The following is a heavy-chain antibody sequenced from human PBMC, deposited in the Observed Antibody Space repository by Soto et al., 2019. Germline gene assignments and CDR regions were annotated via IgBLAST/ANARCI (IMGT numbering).Heavy chain of an antibody. Sequence: ASVKVSCKASGYTFTSYYMHWVRQAPGQGLEWMGAINPGGGSTSYAQKFQGRVTMTRDTSTSTVYMELSSLSSEDTAVYYCARDPGVVAGGDYYYYYMDVWGTGTTVTVSS. CDR1: GYTFTSYY. V-gene: IGHV1-46*03. J-gene: IGHJ6*03. CDR2: INPGGGST. D-gene: IGHD6-19*01. CDR3: ARDPGVVAGGDYYYYYMDV.